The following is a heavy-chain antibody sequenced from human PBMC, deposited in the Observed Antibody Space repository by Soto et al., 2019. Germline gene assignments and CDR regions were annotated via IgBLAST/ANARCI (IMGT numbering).Heavy chain of an antibody. J-gene: IGHJ4*02. CDR1: GCTFSSHA. V-gene: IGHV1-69*13. D-gene: IGHD3-22*01. Sequence: SVRVSCKASGCTFSSHAISWVRQAAGQGLEWMGGIIPMFATPNYAEKFQGRLSITADESTTTVYMQLSSLRSQDTAVYYCARQFDYDSSGHYYAYLGQTTLVNVSS. CDR3: ARQFDYDSSGHYYAY. CDR2: IIPMFATP.